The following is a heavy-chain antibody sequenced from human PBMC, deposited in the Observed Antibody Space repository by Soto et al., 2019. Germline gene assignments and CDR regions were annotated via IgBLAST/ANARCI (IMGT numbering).Heavy chain of an antibody. D-gene: IGHD1-26*01. CDR2: IYPADSDT. Sequence: GESLKISCKGSQYIFTNYWIGWVRQMPGKGLEWMGLIYPADSDTRYSPSFQGRVSISADKSSSTAYLQWSGLKASDTAMYYCVCFDSGSYPRGAFDIWGPGTMVTVSS. V-gene: IGHV5-51*01. J-gene: IGHJ3*02. CDR3: VCFDSGSYPRGAFDI. CDR1: QYIFTNYW.